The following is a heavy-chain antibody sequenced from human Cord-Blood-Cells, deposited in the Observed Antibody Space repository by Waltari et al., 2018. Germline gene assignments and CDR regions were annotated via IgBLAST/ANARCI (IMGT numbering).Heavy chain of an antibody. J-gene: IGHJ4*02. CDR1: GFTFSSYS. Sequence: EVQLVESGGGLVKPGGSLRLSCAASGFTFSSYSMNWVRQAPGKGLWGVSSISSSSSDIYYADSVKGRFTIARDNAKNSRYLQMNSLRAEDTAVYYCARDRGYGDYGYWGQGTLVTVSS. V-gene: IGHV3-21*01. CDR2: ISSSSSDI. CDR3: ARDRGYGDYGY. D-gene: IGHD4-17*01.